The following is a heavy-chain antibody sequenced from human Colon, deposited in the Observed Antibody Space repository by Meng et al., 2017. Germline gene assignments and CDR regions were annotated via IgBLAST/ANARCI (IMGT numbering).Heavy chain of an antibody. J-gene: IGHJ4*02. CDR1: GYSIRPAYY. D-gene: IGHD3-22*01. CDR2: IDRSGTT. CDR3: ARTIYSSSVDY. V-gene: IGHV4-38-2*01. Sequence: APGLSKPPDTLSLTCSVSGYSIRPAYYGGWIRQTPGKGLEWIASIDRSGTTYYNPSLESRVTISVDTSKNHFSLRLNSVTAADTAVYFCARTIYSSSVDYWGQGTLVTVSS.